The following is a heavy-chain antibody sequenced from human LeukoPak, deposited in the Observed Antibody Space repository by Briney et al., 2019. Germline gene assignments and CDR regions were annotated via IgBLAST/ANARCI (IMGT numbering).Heavy chain of an antibody. CDR3: TRDLRGATDY. D-gene: IGHD1-26*01. V-gene: IGHV3-74*01. Sequence: GGSLRLSFAASGFTFSTYWMHWVRQAPGQGLVWVSRINPDGSGTIYADSVKGRFTISRDNAKNTLNLQLNSLRAEDTAVYYCTRDLRGATDYWGQGTLVTVSS. J-gene: IGHJ4*02. CDR1: GFTFSTYW. CDR2: INPDGSGT.